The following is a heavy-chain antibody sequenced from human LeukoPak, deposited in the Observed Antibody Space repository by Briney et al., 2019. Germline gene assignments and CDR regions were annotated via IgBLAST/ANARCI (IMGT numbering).Heavy chain of an antibody. J-gene: IGHJ6*04. D-gene: IGHD3-9*01. CDR2: ISSSSSCI. V-gene: IGHV3-21*01. CDR1: EFTFSTYS. CDR3: ARGRLYYDILTDYSYYYGMDV. Sequence: KTGGSLRLSCAASEFTFSTYSMNWVRQAPGKGLEWVSSISSSSSCIYYADSVKGRFTISRDNAKNSLYLQMNSLRAEDTAVYYCARGRLYYDILTDYSYYYGMDVWGKGTTVTVSS.